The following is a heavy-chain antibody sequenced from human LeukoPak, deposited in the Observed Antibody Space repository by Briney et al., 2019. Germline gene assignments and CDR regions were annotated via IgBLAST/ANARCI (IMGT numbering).Heavy chain of an antibody. D-gene: IGHD3-22*01. Sequence: PSETLSLTCTVSGGSISSYYWSWIRQPAGKGVEWVGRIYTSGSTNYNTSLKSRVTMSVDTSKNQFSLKLSSVTAADTAVYYCARVANYYDSSGYSTVFDYWGQGTLVTVSS. CDR2: IYTSGST. J-gene: IGHJ4*02. CDR3: ARVANYYDSSGYSTVFDY. CDR1: GGSISSYY. V-gene: IGHV4-4*07.